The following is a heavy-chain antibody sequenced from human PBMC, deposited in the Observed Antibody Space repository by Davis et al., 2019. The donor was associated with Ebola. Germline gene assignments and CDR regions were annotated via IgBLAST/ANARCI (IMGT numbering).Heavy chain of an antibody. CDR3: AKSSSRGGYYYYGMDV. J-gene: IGHJ6*02. CDR2: IAGSGGST. D-gene: IGHD6-25*01. V-gene: IGHV3-23*01. CDR1: GFTFSSYA. Sequence: GGSLRLSCAASGFTFSSYAMSWVRQAPGKGLEWVSAIAGSGGSTYHADSVKGRFTISRDNSKNTLYLQMNSLRAEDTAVYYCAKSSSRGGYYYYGMDVWGQGTTVTVSS.